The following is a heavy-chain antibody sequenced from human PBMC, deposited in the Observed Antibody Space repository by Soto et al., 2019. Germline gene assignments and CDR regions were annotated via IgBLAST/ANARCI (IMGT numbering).Heavy chain of an antibody. CDR1: GDSISSGDYY. J-gene: IGHJ6*02. Sequence: QVQLQESGPGLVKPSQTLSLTCTASGDSISSGDYYWRWIRQPPGKGLEWIGYIYYSGSTYYNPSPKCRITISVNTCTDQFALRLISVTAADTAVYYCARLTIFGVASYSGMDVWGQGITVTVTS. CDR2: IYYSGST. V-gene: IGHV4-30-4*01. D-gene: IGHD3-3*01. CDR3: ARLTIFGVASYSGMDV.